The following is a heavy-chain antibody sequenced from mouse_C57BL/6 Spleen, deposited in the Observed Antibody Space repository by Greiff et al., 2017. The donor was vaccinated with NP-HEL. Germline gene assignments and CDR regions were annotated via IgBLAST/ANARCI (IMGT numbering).Heavy chain of an antibody. Sequence: EVMLVESGGGLVKPGGSLKLSCAASGFTFSSYAMSWVRQTPEKRLEWVATISDGGSYTYYPDNVKGRFTISRDNAKNNLYLQMSHLKSEDTAMYYCAREGDSTQYYYAMDYWGQGTSVTVSS. J-gene: IGHJ4*01. CDR2: ISDGGSYT. CDR3: AREGDSTQYYYAMDY. V-gene: IGHV5-4*01. D-gene: IGHD2-5*01. CDR1: GFTFSSYA.